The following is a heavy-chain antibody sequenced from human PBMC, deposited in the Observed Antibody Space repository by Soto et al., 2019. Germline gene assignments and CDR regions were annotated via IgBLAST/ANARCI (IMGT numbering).Heavy chain of an antibody. CDR2: IYYSGST. J-gene: IGHJ5*02. CDR3: ARLAARRNNWFDP. D-gene: IGHD6-6*01. Sequence: PSETLSLTCTVSGGSISSYYWSWIRQPPGKGLEWIGYIYYSGSTNYNPSLKSRVTISVDTSKNQFSLKLSSVTAADTAVYYCARLAARRNNWFDPWGQGTLVTVSS. V-gene: IGHV4-59*12. CDR1: GGSISSYY.